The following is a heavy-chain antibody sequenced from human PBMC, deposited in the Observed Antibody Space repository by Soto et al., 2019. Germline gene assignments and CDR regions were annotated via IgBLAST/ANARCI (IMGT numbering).Heavy chain of an antibody. D-gene: IGHD6-6*01. V-gene: IGHV3-30*03. CDR1: GFTFSSYG. CDR3: AREKEDEGSSSLRVYYGMDA. CDR2: ISYDGSNK. J-gene: IGHJ6*02. Sequence: GGSLRLSCAASGFTFSSYGMHWVRQAPGKGLEWVAVISYDGSNKYYADSVKGRFTISRDNSKNTLYLQMNSLRAEDTAVYYCAREKEDEGSSSLRVYYGMDAWGQGTTVTVSS.